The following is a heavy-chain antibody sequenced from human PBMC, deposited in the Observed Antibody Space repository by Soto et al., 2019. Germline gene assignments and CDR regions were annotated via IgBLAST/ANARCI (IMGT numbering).Heavy chain of an antibody. CDR1: GFTFSSYS. Sequence: EVQLVESGGGLVKPGGSLRLSCAASGFTFSSYSMNWVRQAPGKGLEWVSSISSSSSYIYYADSVKGRFTISRDNAKNSLYLQRNGLRAEDTAVYYCAREGNVVPAAPGYSGMDVWGQGTTVTVSS. D-gene: IGHD2-2*01. V-gene: IGHV3-21*01. CDR2: ISSSSSYI. CDR3: AREGNVVPAAPGYSGMDV. J-gene: IGHJ6*02.